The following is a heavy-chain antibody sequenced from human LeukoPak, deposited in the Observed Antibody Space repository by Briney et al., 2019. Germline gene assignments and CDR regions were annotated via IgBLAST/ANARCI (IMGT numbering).Heavy chain of an antibody. D-gene: IGHD3-3*01. J-gene: IGHJ5*02. CDR3: AKGGIRDFWIGYRNNWFDP. CDR1: GFTFYDYA. CDR2: ISWNSDSI. Sequence: GRSLRLSCAASGFTFYDYAMHWVRQAPGKGLEWVSGISWNSDSIGYADSLKGRFTVSRDNAKNSLYLQMNSLRPEDTALYFCAKGGIRDFWIGYRNNWFDPWGQGTLVTVSS. V-gene: IGHV3-9*01.